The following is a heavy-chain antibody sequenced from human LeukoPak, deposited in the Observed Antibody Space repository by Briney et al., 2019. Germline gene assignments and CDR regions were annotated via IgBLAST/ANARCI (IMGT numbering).Heavy chain of an antibody. CDR1: GGTFSSYA. D-gene: IGHD3-10*01. J-gene: IGHJ6*03. CDR2: IIPIFGTA. V-gene: IGHV1-69*13. CDR3: ARRDYGSGNPYYYYYMDV. Sequence: SVRVSCKASGGTFSSYAISWVRQAPGQGLEWMGGIIPIFGTANYAQKFQGRVTITADESTSTAYMELSSLRSEDTAVYYCARRDYGSGNPYYYYYMDVWGKGTTVTISS.